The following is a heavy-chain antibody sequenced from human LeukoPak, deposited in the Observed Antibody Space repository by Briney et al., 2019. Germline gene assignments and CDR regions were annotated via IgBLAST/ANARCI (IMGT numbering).Heavy chain of an antibody. CDR2: IWYDGSNK. D-gene: IGHD6-19*01. V-gene: IGHV3-33*01. Sequence: PGRSLRLSCAASGFTFSSYGMPWVRQAPGKGREWVAVIWYDGSNKYYGDSVKGRFTISRDNSKNILYLQMNSLRAEDTAVYYCARDPAYSSGWYDAFDIWGQGTMVTVSS. CDR1: GFTFSSYG. J-gene: IGHJ3*02. CDR3: ARDPAYSSGWYDAFDI.